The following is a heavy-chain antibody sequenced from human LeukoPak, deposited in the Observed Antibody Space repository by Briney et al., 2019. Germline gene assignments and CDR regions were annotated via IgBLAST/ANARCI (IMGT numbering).Heavy chain of an antibody. J-gene: IGHJ5*02. CDR2: IYSGGST. D-gene: IGHD2-15*01. CDR3: AKARGFCSGNNCYNPFDP. CDR1: GFTVSSNY. Sequence: GGSLRLSCAASGFTVSSNYMSWVRQVPGKGLEWVSVIYSGGSTYYADSLKGRFSISRDNSKNTLYLQMNSLRAEDTAVYYCAKARGFCSGNNCYNPFDPWGQGTLVTVSS. V-gene: IGHV3-66*01.